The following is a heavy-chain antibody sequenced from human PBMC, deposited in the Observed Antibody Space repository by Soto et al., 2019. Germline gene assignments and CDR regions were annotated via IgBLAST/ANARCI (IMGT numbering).Heavy chain of an antibody. CDR3: AKGQASSGSYYDYYCYYGMDV. CDR1: GFTFDDYA. V-gene: IGHV3-9*01. Sequence: PGGSLRLSCAASGFTFDDYAMHWVRQAPGKGLEWVSGISKNSGSIGDADSVKGRVTISRDKAKNSLYLQMNSLRAEDTALYYCAKGQASSGSYYDYYCYYGMDVWGQGTTVTVSS. J-gene: IGHJ6*02. CDR2: ISKNSGSI. D-gene: IGHD1-26*01.